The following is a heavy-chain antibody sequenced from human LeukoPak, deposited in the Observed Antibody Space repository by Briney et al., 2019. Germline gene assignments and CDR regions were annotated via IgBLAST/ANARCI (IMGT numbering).Heavy chain of an antibody. D-gene: IGHD5-12*01. J-gene: IGHJ4*02. Sequence: PGGSLRLSCAASGFTFSSYWMNWVRQAPGKGLVWVSRINSDGSNTKYADSVKGRFTISRDNAKNTLYLQMNSLRAEDTAVYYCARDPGSGYEEHFDYWGQGTLVTVSS. CDR1: GFTFSSYW. V-gene: IGHV3-74*01. CDR3: ARDPGSGYEEHFDY. CDR2: INSDGSNT.